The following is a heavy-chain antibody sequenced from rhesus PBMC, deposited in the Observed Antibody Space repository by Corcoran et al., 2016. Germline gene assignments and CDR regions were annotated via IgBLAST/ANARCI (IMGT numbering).Heavy chain of an antibody. V-gene: IGHV1-111*02. CDR2: FDAEDGEA. CDR1: GYTFTDYY. J-gene: IGHJ4*01. CDR3: ATQGSGSD. D-gene: IGHD2-21*01. Sequence: EVQLVQSGAEVKKPGPSVKISCKASGYTFTDYYLHWVRPAPGKGLEWMGHFDAEDGEAIHAQKFEDGGNITADTCTDTAYMELSSVGSEETAVYDLATQGSGSDWSQGVLVTVAS.